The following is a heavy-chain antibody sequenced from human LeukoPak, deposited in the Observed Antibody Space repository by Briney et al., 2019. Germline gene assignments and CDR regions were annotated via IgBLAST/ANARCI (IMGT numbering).Heavy chain of an antibody. J-gene: IGHJ4*02. D-gene: IGHD5-24*01. Sequence: PSETLSLTCTVSGGSISSYYWSWIRQPPGKGLEWIGYIYYSGSTNYNPSLKSRVTISVDTSKNQFSLKLSSVTAADTAVYYCARDLRDGYNIAFDYWGQGTLVTVSS. CDR3: ARDLRDGYNIAFDY. V-gene: IGHV4-59*01. CDR1: GGSISSYY. CDR2: IYYSGST.